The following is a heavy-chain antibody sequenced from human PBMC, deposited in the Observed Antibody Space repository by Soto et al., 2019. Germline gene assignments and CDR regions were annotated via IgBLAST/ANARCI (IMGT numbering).Heavy chain of an antibody. CDR3: APDGGSPAAFDI. J-gene: IGHJ3*02. V-gene: IGHV1-24*01. CDR2: FDPEDGET. CDR1: GYTLTELS. D-gene: IGHD1-26*01. Sequence: ASVKVFCEVSGYTLTELSMHWVRQAPGKGLEWMGGFDPEDGETIYAQKFQGRVTMTEDTSTDTAYMELSSLRSEDTAVYYCAPDGGSPAAFDIWGQGTMVTVSS.